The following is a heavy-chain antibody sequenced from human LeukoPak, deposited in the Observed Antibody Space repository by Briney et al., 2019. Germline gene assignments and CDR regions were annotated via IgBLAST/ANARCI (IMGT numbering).Heavy chain of an antibody. CDR2: IWPGDSDT. D-gene: IGHD1-26*01. Sequence: GESLKISCKSSGYSFTNYWDGWVRQMPGKGLEWMGIIWPGDSDTRYSPSFQGQVTISADKSNSTAYLQWSSLKASDTAMYYCARRYSGSYYPEYFDYWGQGTLVTVSS. CDR3: ARRYSGSYYPEYFDY. J-gene: IGHJ4*02. CDR1: GYSFTNYW. V-gene: IGHV5-51*01.